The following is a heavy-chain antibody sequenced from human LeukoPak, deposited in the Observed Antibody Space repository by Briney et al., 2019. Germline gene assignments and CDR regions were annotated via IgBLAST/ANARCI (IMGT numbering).Heavy chain of an antibody. J-gene: IGHJ6*02. CDR3: ARTQLEGGGNYYYYGMDV. CDR1: GFTFSDYY. V-gene: IGHV3-11*01. D-gene: IGHD2-2*01. Sequence: GGSLRLSCAASGFTFSDYYMSWIRQAPGKGLEWVSYISSSGSTIYYADSVKGRFTISRDNAKNSLYLRMNSLRAEDTAVYYCARTQLEGGGNYYYYGMDVWGQGTTVTVSS. CDR2: ISSSGSTI.